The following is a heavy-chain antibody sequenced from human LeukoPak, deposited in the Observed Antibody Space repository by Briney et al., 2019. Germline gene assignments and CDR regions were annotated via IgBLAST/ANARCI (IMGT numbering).Heavy chain of an antibody. CDR1: GCSISSGDY. CDR2: IYHSGST. CDR3: ARDTGSSSGGGSGMDV. Sequence: SETLSLTCAVSGCSISSGDYWGWIRQPPGKGLEGIGIIYHSGSTLYNPSLKSRVSVSVDTSKTQVSLNLGSVTAADTAVYYCARDTGSSSGGGSGMDVWGKGTTVTVSS. V-gene: IGHV4-38-2*02. J-gene: IGHJ6*04. D-gene: IGHD6-13*01.